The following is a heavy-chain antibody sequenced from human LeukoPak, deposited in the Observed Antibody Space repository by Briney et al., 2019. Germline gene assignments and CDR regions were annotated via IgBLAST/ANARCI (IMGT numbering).Heavy chain of an antibody. CDR2: ISSSSSYI. D-gene: IGHD2-8*02. J-gene: IGHJ4*02. Sequence: PGGSLRLSCVASGFTLSSYAVSWVRQAPGKGLEWVSSISSSSSYIYYADSVKGRFTISRDNSKSTLSLQMNSLRAEDTAIYYCATYRQVLLPFESWGQGTLVTVSS. CDR1: GFTLSSYA. V-gene: IGHV3-21*04. CDR3: ATYRQVLLPFES.